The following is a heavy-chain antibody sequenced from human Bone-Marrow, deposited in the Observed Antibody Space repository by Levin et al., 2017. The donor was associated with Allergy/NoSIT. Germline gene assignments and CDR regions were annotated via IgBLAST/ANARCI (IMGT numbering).Heavy chain of an antibody. D-gene: IGHD5-12*01. CDR1: GGSISTSY. V-gene: IGHV4-59*01. Sequence: SQTLSLTCSVSGGSISTSYWSWIRQAPGKGLEWIGYIKNSGTTKYNPSLTRRVTISADTSKNQVSLWLTSVTAADTAVYYCAIFGYTISYYEYAMDVWGQGTTVTVSS. CDR3: AIFGYTISYYEYAMDV. CDR2: IKNSGTT. J-gene: IGHJ6*02.